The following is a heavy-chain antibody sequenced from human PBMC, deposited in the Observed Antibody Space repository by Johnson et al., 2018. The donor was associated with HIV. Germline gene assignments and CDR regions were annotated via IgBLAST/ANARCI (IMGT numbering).Heavy chain of an antibody. CDR1: GFSFSNYW. Sequence: VQLVESGGGLVQSGGSLRLSCVVSGFSFSNYWMTWVRQVPGKGLEWVANINPDGSEKFYVDSVKGRFTISRENARYSLYRQMNSLRAEDTALYYCARGRNNTGDGGAFDIWGQGTMVTVSS. J-gene: IGHJ3*02. V-gene: IGHV3-7*01. CDR2: INPDGSEK. CDR3: ARGRNNTGDGGAFDI. D-gene: IGHD3-16*01.